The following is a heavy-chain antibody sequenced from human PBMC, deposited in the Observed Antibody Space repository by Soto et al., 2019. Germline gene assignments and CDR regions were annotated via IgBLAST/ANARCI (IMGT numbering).Heavy chain of an antibody. D-gene: IGHD3-3*01. CDR3: ARDRLTIFGVVRVSDAFDI. CDR1: GATFTSYY. Sequence: GASLKVSCKTSGATFTSYYMHCVRQSPGQGLEWMGIINPSGGSTSYAQKFQGRVTMTRDTSTSTVYMELSSLRSEDTAVYYCARDRLTIFGVVRVSDAFDIWGQGTMVTVSS. J-gene: IGHJ3*02. CDR2: INPSGGST. V-gene: IGHV1-46*03.